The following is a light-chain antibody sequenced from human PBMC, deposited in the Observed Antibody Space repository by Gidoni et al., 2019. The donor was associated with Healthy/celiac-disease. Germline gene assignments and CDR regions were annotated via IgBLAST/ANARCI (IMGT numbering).Light chain of an antibody. CDR3: QRRNDWPRIT. Sequence: EIVLTQSPDTLSLSPGERATLSCRASRSVNNYLAWYQYKPGQAPRLLIYDASKRATGIPARFSGSGSATDFTLTISSLEPEDVGIYYCQRRNDWPRITFXGXTKLEI. V-gene: IGKV3-11*01. CDR2: DAS. J-gene: IGKJ4*01. CDR1: RSVNNY.